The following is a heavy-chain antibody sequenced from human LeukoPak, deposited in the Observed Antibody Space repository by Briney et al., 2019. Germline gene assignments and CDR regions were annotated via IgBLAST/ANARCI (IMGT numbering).Heavy chain of an antibody. CDR1: GGSFSGYY. Sequence: PSETLSLTCAVYGGSFSGYYWSWIRQPPGKGLEWIGSIYYSGSTYYNPSLKSRVTISVDTSKNQFSLKLSSVTAADTAVYYCARDSPFWSGYYVFDYWGQGTLVTVSS. D-gene: IGHD3-3*01. CDR2: IYYSGST. CDR3: ARDSPFWSGYYVFDY. J-gene: IGHJ4*02. V-gene: IGHV4-34*01.